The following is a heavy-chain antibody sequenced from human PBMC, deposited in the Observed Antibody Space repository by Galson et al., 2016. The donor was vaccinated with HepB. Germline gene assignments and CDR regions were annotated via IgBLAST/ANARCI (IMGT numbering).Heavy chain of an antibody. D-gene: IGHD2-15*01. J-gene: IGHJ4*02. CDR2: IKRKTDGGTT. Sequence: SLRLSCAASGITFSNAYMGWVRQAPGKGLEWVGRIKRKTDGGTTYYAAPVKGRFTISRDDSKNTPYLQMNSLNTEDTAVYYCTTGSCSGVGRYSFNYWGQGTLVTVSS. CDR3: TTGSCSGVGRYSFNY. CDR1: GITFSNAY. V-gene: IGHV3-15*01.